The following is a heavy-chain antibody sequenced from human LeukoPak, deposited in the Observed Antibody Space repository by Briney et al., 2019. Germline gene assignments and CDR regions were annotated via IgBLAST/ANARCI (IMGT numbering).Heavy chain of an antibody. D-gene: IGHD4-17*01. V-gene: IGHV1-2*02. CDR1: GYTFTGYY. CDR3: ARVLHPTMTNFAFDI. CDR2: INPNSGGT. J-gene: IGHJ3*02. Sequence: GASXKVSCKASGYTFTGYYMHWVRQAPGQGLEWMGWINPNSGGTNYAQKFQGRVTMTRDTSISTAYMELSRLRSDDTAVYYCARVLHPTMTNFAFDIWGQGTMVTVSS.